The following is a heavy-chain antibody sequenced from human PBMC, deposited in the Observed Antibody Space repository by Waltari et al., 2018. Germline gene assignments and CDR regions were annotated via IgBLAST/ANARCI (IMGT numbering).Heavy chain of an antibody. CDR2: LYHSGST. V-gene: IGHV4-4*02. D-gene: IGHD1-26*01. J-gene: IGHJ6*02. CDR1: GGSISSSNW. CDR3: AREGWELLRYYYGMDV. Sequence: QVQLQESGPGLVKPSGTLSLTCAVSGGSISSSNWWSWVRQPPGKGLGWCGELYHSGSTNHNPPLKRRVTISVDKSKNQFSLKLSSVTAADTAVYYCAREGWELLRYYYGMDVWGQGTTVTVSS.